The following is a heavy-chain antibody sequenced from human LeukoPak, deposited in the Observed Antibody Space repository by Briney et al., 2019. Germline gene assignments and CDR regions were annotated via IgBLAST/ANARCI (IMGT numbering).Heavy chain of an antibody. V-gene: IGHV1-2*02. Sequence: ASVKVSCKASGYTFTGYYMHWVRQAPGQGLEWMGWINPNSGDTNYAQKFQGRVTMTRDTSISTAYMELSSLRSEDTAVYCCARGGYGDYVAWFDPWGQGTLVTVSS. J-gene: IGHJ5*02. CDR2: INPNSGDT. D-gene: IGHD4-17*01. CDR1: GYTFTGYY. CDR3: ARGGYGDYVAWFDP.